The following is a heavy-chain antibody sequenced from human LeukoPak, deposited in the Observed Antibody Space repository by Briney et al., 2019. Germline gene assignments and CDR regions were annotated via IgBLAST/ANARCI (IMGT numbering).Heavy chain of an antibody. CDR2: IWYDGSDK. CDR3: ARAGDAFDI. CDR1: GFTFSSYG. J-gene: IGHJ3*02. V-gene: IGHV3-33*01. Sequence: GGSLRLSCAASGFTFSSYGMHWVRQAPGKGLEWVAVIWYDGSDKYYTDSVKGRLTISRDNSKNTLYLQMNSLRAEDMAIYYCARAGDAFDIWGQGTMVTVSS.